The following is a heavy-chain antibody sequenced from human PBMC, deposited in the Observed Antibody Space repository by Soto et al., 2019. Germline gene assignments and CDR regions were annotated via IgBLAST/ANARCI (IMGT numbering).Heavy chain of an antibody. V-gene: IGHV4-34*01. CDR3: ARRSRMITVGGVIAPCGMDV. Sequence: SETLSLTCAVYGGSFNGYYWSWIRQPPGKGLEWIGEINHSGSTNYNPSLKSRVTISVDTSKNQFSLKLSSVAAADTAVYYCARRSRMITVGGVIAPCGMDVWGQGTTVTVSS. CDR1: GGSFNGYY. CDR2: INHSGST. J-gene: IGHJ6*02. D-gene: IGHD3-16*02.